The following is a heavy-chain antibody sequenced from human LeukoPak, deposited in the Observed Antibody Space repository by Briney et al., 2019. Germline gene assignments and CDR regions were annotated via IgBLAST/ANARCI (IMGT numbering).Heavy chain of an antibody. J-gene: IGHJ4*02. V-gene: IGHV3-23*01. CDR2: ISGSGGST. CDR3: AKTGGEYYYDSSGYYFPGY. D-gene: IGHD3-22*01. CDR1: GFTFSSYA. Sequence: PGGSLRLSCAASGFTFSSYAMSWVRQAPGKGLEWVSAISGSGGSTYYADSVKGRFTISRDNSKNTLYLQMNRLRAEDTAVYYCAKTGGEYYYDSSGYYFPGYWGQGTLVTVSS.